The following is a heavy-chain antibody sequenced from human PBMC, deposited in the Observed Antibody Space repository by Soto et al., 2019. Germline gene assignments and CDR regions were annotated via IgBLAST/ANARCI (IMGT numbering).Heavy chain of an antibody. CDR2: IRSKTDGGTA. CDR1: GVSLTNVW. V-gene: IGHV3-15*07. D-gene: IGHD5-18*01. CDR3: SHGYYQYFES. J-gene: IGHJ4*02. Sequence: GGSLRLSCAVSGVSLTNVWMNWVRQAPGRGPEWVGRIRSKTDGGTADYAAPVKGRFTISRDDSENTLYLQMNSLKTEDTAVYYCSHGYYQYFESWGQGTLVTVSS.